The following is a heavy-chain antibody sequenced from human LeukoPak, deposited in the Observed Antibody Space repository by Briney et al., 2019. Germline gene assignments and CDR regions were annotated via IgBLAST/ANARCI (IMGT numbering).Heavy chain of an antibody. CDR2: INHSGST. CDR3: ARGHLTHDY. J-gene: IGHJ4*02. CDR1: GGSFSGYY. V-gene: IGHV4-34*01. Sequence: PSETLSLTCAVYGGSFSGYYWSWIRQPPGKGLEWIGEINHSGSTNYNPSLKSRVAISVDTSKNQFSLKLSSVTAAGTAVYYCARGHLTHDYWGQGTLVTVSS.